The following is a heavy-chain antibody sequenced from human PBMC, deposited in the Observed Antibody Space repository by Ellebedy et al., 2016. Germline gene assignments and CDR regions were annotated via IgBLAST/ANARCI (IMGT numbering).Heavy chain of an antibody. V-gene: IGHV3-9*01. CDR1: GFTFDDYA. CDR3: AKVNDYVWGSYDY. J-gene: IGHJ4*02. Sequence: SLKISCAASGFTFDDYAMHWVRQAPGKGLEWVSGISWNSGSIGYADSVKGRFTISRDNAKNSLYLQMNSLRAEDTALYYCAKVNDYVWGSYDYWGQGTLVTVSS. CDR2: ISWNSGSI. D-gene: IGHD3-16*01.